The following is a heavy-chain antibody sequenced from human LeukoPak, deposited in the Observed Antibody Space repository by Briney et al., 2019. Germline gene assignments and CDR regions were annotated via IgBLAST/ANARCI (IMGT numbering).Heavy chain of an antibody. V-gene: IGHV4-4*07. CDR1: GGFISSYY. D-gene: IGHD3-22*01. Sequence: SDTLSLTCTVSGGFISSYYWSWMRQPAGKGLEWIGRIYTSGSTNYSLSRMSRVTMSVYTSKNQFSLKLSSVTAADTAVYYYASWPFYYGKSGYDYWGQGTLVTVSS. CDR3: ASWPFYYGKSGYDY. J-gene: IGHJ4*02. CDR2: IYTSGST.